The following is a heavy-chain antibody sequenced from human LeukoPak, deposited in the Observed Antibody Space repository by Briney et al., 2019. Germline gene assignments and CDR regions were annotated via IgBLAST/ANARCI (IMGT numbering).Heavy chain of an antibody. Sequence: PSETLSLTCTVSGGSISSYYWSWIRQPAGKGLEWIGRIYSSGSTIYNPSLKSRVTMSVDTSKNQFSLKLSSVTAADTAVYYCARSSEGRYYYDSSGYSYYYYYMDVWGKGTTVTISS. J-gene: IGHJ6*03. CDR2: IYSSGST. CDR3: ARSSEGRYYYDSSGYSYYYYYMDV. V-gene: IGHV4-4*07. D-gene: IGHD3-22*01. CDR1: GGSISSYY.